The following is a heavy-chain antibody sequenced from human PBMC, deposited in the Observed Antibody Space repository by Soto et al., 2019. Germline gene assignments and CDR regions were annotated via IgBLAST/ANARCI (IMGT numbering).Heavy chain of an antibody. J-gene: IGHJ6*02. CDR3: ARDPQTRGYYYYYGMDV. V-gene: IGHV1-69*01. Sequence: QVQLVQSGAEVKKPGSSVKVSCKASGGTFSSYAISWVRQAPGQGLEWMGGIIPIFGTANYAQKFQGRVTITANESTSTAYMELSSLRSEDTAVYYSARDPQTRGYYYYYGMDVWGQGTTVTVSS. CDR1: GGTFSSYA. D-gene: IGHD2-2*01. CDR2: IIPIFGTA.